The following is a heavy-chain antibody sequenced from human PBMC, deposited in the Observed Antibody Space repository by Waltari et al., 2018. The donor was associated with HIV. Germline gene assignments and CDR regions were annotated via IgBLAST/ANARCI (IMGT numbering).Heavy chain of an antibody. CDR3: ARMKRSYGSGQSRYFYFGMDV. V-gene: IGHV3-53*03. CDR2: LYTEGRT. D-gene: IGHD3-10*01. CDR1: GFSVSALS. Sequence: EVQLVESGGGLVQPGGSLRLSCAAPGFSVSALSMLWFRLPPGKGLQWVSVLYTEGRTQYMDSVKGRFTIFRDDSKNTLYLQMNSLRVDDTAIYYCARMKRSYGSGQSRYFYFGMDVWGQGTTVIISS. J-gene: IGHJ6*02.